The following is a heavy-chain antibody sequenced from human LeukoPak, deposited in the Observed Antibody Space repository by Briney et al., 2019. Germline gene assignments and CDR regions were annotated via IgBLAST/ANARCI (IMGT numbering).Heavy chain of an antibody. J-gene: IGHJ4*02. Sequence: GGSLRLSCTASGFTFSSYSMNWVRQAPGKGLEWVSSISSSSSYIYYADSVKGRFTISRDNAKNSLYLQMNSLRAEDTAVYYCASQAAAYYFDYWGQGTLVTVSS. CDR3: ASQAAAYYFDY. D-gene: IGHD6-13*01. CDR1: GFTFSSYS. V-gene: IGHV3-21*01. CDR2: ISSSSSYI.